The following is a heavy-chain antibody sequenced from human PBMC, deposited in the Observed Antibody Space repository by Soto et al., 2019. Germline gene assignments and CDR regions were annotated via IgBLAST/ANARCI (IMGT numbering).Heavy chain of an antibody. CDR3: ARSQTGTTMWNYYYGMDV. Sequence: ASVKVSCKASGYTFTSYDINWVRQATGQGLEWMGWMNPNSGNTGYAQKFQGRVTITADESTSTAYMELSSLRSEDTAVYYCARSQTGTTMWNYYYGMDVWGQGTTVTVSS. V-gene: IGHV1-8*01. J-gene: IGHJ6*02. CDR2: MNPNSGNT. D-gene: IGHD1-7*01. CDR1: GYTFTSYD.